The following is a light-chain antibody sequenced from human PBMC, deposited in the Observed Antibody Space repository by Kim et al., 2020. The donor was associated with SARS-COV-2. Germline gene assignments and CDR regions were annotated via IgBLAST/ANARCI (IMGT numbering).Light chain of an antibody. J-gene: IGLJ3*02. Sequence: ELTQPPSVSGTPGQRVTLSCSGSSSNIGSNYVYWYQQLPGSAPKLLISHDDQRPSGVPDRFSGSKSGTSASLAITGLRSEDEADYSCSVWDDSLSGWLFGGGTKVTVL. CDR2: HDD. CDR1: SSNIGSNY. CDR3: SVWDDSLSGWL. V-gene: IGLV1-47*02.